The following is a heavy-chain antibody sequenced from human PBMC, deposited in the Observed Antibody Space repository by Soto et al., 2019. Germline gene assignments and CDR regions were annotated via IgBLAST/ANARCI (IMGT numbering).Heavy chain of an antibody. J-gene: IGHJ6*02. CDR2: ISYDGSNK. V-gene: IGHV3-30*18. D-gene: IGHD6-13*01. Sequence: GSLRLSCAASGFTFSSYGMHWVRQAPGKGLEWVAVISYDGSNKYYADSVKGRFTISRDNSKNTLYLQMNSLRAEGTAVYYCAKSSSHEGYYYYYGMDVWGQGTTVTV. CDR3: AKSSSHEGYYYYYGMDV. CDR1: GFTFSSYG.